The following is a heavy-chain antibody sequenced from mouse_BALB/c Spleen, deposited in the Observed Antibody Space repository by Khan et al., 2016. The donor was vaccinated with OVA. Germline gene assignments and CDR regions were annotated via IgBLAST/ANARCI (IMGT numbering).Heavy chain of an antibody. D-gene: IGHD1-1*01. CDR1: GYTFTSYC. J-gene: IGHJ2*01. Sequence: QVQLQQSGAELARPGASVKLSCKASGYTFTSYCMQWVKQRPGQGLEWIGAIYPGDGDTRYTQKFKGKATLTADKSSSTAYMQLSSLASEDSAVYYCASGSGVYFDYWGQGTTLTVSS. CDR3: ASGSGVYFDY. V-gene: IGHV1-87*01. CDR2: IYPGDGDT.